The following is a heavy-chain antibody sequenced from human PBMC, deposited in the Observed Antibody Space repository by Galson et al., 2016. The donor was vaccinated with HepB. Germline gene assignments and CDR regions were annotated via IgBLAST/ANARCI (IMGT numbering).Heavy chain of an antibody. D-gene: IGHD2-15*01. CDR1: GFTFSTYW. Sequence: SLRLSCAASGFTFSTYWMTWVRQAPGKGLEWVANIKQDGSEKYYVDSVKGRFTIPRDNAKNTLYLQMNSLRGEDTAVYYCAKSAYCSGGACLAFDIWGQGTMVTVSA. CDR2: IKQDGSEK. CDR3: AKSAYCSGGACLAFDI. V-gene: IGHV3-7*03. J-gene: IGHJ3*02.